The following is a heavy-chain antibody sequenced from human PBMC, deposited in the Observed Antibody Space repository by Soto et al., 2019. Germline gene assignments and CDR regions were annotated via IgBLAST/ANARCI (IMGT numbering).Heavy chain of an antibody. CDR2: IYYSGST. CDR1: GGSISSYY. V-gene: IGHV4-59*01. J-gene: IGHJ5*02. Sequence: SETLSLTCTVSGGSISSYYWSWIRQPPGKGLEWIGYIYYSGSTNYNPSLKSRVTISVDTSKNQFSLKLSSVTAADTAVYYCARGPVNYGDYDWFDPWGQGTLVTVSS. D-gene: IGHD4-17*01. CDR3: ARGPVNYGDYDWFDP.